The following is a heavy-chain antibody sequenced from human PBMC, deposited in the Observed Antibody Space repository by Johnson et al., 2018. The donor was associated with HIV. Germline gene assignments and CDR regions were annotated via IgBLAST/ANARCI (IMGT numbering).Heavy chain of an antibody. Sequence: QVQLVESGVGVVQPGRSLRLSCAASGFTFSSYGMHWVRQAPGKGLEWVAVIWYDGGNKYYADSVKGRFTVSRDNSKNTLYLQMNSLRAEDTALYYCAIDRGRPGSPAGLDIWGQGTMVTVSS. J-gene: IGHJ3*02. D-gene: IGHD3-16*01. CDR1: GFTFSSYG. CDR3: AIDRGRPGSPAGLDI. V-gene: IGHV3-33*08. CDR2: IWYDGGNK.